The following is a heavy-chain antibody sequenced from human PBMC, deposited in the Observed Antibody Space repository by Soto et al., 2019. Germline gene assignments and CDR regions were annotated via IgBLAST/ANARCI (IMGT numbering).Heavy chain of an antibody. J-gene: IGHJ6*02. D-gene: IGHD6-19*01. Sequence: VQLVQSGAEVKKPGSSVKVSCKASGGTFTNYAFSWVRQAPGQGLEWLGGIIPIFGTADYAQTFQGRVMITAVASTSAAHMELISLRSDDAAVYYCASWLKEAGIGGNSYYGMDVWGQGTTVTVSS. CDR2: IIPIFGTA. CDR3: ASWLKEAGIGGNSYYGMDV. CDR1: GGTFTNYA. V-gene: IGHV1-69*13.